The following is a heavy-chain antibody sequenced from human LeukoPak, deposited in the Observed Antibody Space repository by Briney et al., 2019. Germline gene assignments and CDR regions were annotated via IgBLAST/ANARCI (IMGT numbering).Heavy chain of an antibody. CDR2: ISSSSSTI. CDR3: ARAITVDAFDI. D-gene: IGHD5-24*01. CDR1: GFTFSSYS. V-gene: IGHV3-48*01. Sequence: GGSLRLSCAASGFTFSSYSMNWVRQAPGKGLDRVSYISSSSSTIYYADSVKGRFTISRDNAKNSLYLQMNSLRAEDTAVYYCARAITVDAFDIWGQGTMVTVSS. J-gene: IGHJ3*02.